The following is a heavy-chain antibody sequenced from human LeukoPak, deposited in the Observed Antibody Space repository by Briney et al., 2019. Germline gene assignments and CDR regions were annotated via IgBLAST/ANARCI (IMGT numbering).Heavy chain of an antibody. CDR2: ISGGGVNT. CDR3: AKTLGYSGYFSP. J-gene: IGHJ5*02. D-gene: IGHD3-22*01. CDR1: GFTFNSYA. V-gene: IGHV3-23*01. Sequence: PGGSLRLYCAASGFTFNSYAMTWVRQAPGKGLEWVSAISGGGVNTYYADSVKGRFTISRDNSKNMLYLQMNSLRAEDTAVYYCAKTLGYSGYFSPWGQGTLVTVSS.